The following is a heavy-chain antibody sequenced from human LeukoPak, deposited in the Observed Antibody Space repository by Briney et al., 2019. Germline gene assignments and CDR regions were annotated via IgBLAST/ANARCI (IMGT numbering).Heavy chain of an antibody. D-gene: IGHD3-10*01. CDR1: GFTFSSYW. CDR3: AKRNTMVRGGPCFDY. V-gene: IGHV3-23*01. CDR2: IFGNGDTT. Sequence: PGGSLRLSCAASGFTFSSYWMSWVRQAPGKGLGWVSIIFGNGDTTYYADSVKGRFTVSRDNSKDTLYLQMNDLRPDDTAIYYCAKRNTMVRGGPCFDYWGQGLLVTVSS. J-gene: IGHJ4*02.